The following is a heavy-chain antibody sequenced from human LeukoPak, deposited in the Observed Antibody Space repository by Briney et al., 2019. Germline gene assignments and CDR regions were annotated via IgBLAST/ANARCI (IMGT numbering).Heavy chain of an antibody. V-gene: IGHV4-34*01. D-gene: IGHD6-13*01. CDR2: INHSGST. Sequence: SETLSLTCAVYGGSFSGYYGSWIRQPPGKGLEWIGEINHSGSTNYNPSLKSRVTISVDTSKNQFSLKLSSVTAADTAVYYCARVYSSWYLDYWGQGTLVTVSS. CDR3: ARVYSSWYLDY. CDR1: GGSFSGYY. J-gene: IGHJ4*02.